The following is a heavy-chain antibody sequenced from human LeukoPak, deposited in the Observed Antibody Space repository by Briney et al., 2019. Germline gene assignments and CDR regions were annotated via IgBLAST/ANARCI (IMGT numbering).Heavy chain of an antibody. CDR3: ARAPIVGATYFEY. V-gene: IGHV4-4*07. CDR2: IYTSGST. Sequence: SETLSLTCTASGGSLSSYYWSCIRQPAGKGLEWIGRIYTSGSTNYNPSLKSRVTISVDKSKNQFSLKLSSVTAADTAVYYCARAPIVGATYFEYWGQGTLVTVSS. CDR1: GGSLSSYY. D-gene: IGHD1-26*01. J-gene: IGHJ4*02.